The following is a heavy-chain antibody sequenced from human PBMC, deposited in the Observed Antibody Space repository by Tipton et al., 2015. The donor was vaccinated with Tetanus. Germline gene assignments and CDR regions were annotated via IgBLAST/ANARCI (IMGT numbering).Heavy chain of an antibody. Sequence: SLRLSCAASGFTFSSYGMHWVRQAPGKGLEWVAVIWYDGSNKYYADSVKGRFTISRDNSKNTLYLQMNSLRAEDTAVYYCARDNCSGGSCYHFDYWGQGTLVTVSS. V-gene: IGHV3-33*01. CDR3: ARDNCSGGSCYHFDY. D-gene: IGHD2-15*01. CDR2: IWYDGSNK. J-gene: IGHJ4*02. CDR1: GFTFSSYG.